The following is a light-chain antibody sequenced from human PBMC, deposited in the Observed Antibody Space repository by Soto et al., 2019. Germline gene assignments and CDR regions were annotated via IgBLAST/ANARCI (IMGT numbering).Light chain of an antibody. V-gene: IGKV3D-15*01. CDR1: QYINTR. CDR2: QTS. CDR3: PQLNSYPRP. J-gene: IGKJ1*01. Sequence: EIVWTQSPATLSSFPGGRVTLSCRASQYINTRLAWYQHRPGQSPRLLIYQTSLRAAGIPARFSASGSGTDLTPTISSLQPEAFAPYYRPQLNSYPRPFAQGTKLDIK.